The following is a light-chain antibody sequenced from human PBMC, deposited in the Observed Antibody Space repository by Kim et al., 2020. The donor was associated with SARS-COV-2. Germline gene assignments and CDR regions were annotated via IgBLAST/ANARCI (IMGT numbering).Light chain of an antibody. V-gene: IGLV3-21*04. CDR2: YDT. CDR3: QEWDSRGDRGG. CDR1: NIGSKG. J-gene: IGLJ1*01. Sequence: SYELTQPPSVSVDLGETARIYCGGNNIGSKGVNWYQQRRGQAPVHVIYYDTDRTSGIPERFSGSNSGNTATLIISRVEAGDEDDYYCQEWDSRGDRGGFG.